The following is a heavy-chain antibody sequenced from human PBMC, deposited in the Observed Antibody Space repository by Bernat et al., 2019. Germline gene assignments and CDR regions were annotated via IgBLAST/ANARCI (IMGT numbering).Heavy chain of an antibody. CDR1: GFTFSDFY. CDR3: ARVRDSGYDWDS. CDR2: ITTSGSYI. Sequence: AQLVESGGGLVKPGGSLRLSCAASGFTFSDFYMSWIRQAPGKGLEWVSYITTSGSYINYADSVKGRFTISRDNDKNSLYLQMSSLRAEDTAVYYCARVRDSGYDWDSWGQGALVTVSS. D-gene: IGHD5-12*01. V-gene: IGHV3-11*06. J-gene: IGHJ4*02.